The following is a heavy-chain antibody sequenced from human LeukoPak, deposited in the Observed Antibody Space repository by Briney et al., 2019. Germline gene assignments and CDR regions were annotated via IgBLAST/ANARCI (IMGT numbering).Heavy chain of an antibody. D-gene: IGHD6-13*01. V-gene: IGHV1-2*02. Sequence: EASVKVSCKASGYTFTGYYMHWVRQAPGQGLEWMGWINPNSGGTNYAQKFQGRVTMTRDTSISTAYMELSRLRPDDTAVYYCARVVNRIAAVFDYRGQGTLVTVSS. CDR2: INPNSGGT. CDR1: GYTFTGYY. CDR3: ARVVNRIAAVFDY. J-gene: IGHJ4*02.